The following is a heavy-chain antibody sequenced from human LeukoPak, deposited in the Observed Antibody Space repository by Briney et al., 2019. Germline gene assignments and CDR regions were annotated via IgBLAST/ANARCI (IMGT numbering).Heavy chain of an antibody. CDR3: AETHYDLLDV. CDR1: GFSFSTSP. Sequence: GGSLRLSCAASGFSFSTSPMSWVRQPPGKGLEWVSAMNNGPGATFYRDSVRGRFTISRDDSKSTLYLQMNSLRAEDTGTYYCAETHYDLLDVWGQGTTVTVSS. D-gene: IGHD5-12*01. CDR2: MNNGPGAT. J-gene: IGHJ6*02. V-gene: IGHV3-23*01.